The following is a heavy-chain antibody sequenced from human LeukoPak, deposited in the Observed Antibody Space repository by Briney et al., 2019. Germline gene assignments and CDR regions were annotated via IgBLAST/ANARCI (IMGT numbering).Heavy chain of an antibody. J-gene: IGHJ4*02. CDR2: ISWHSGSI. V-gene: IGHV3-9*01. Sequence: GGSLRLSCAASGFTFDDYAMHWVRQAPGKGLEWVSGISWHSGSIGYADSVKGRFTVSRDNAKNSLYLQMNSLRAEDTAVYYCARRGFITIFGVVTQYYFDYWGQGTLVTVSS. D-gene: IGHD3-3*01. CDR3: ARRGFITIFGVVTQYYFDY. CDR1: GFTFDDYA.